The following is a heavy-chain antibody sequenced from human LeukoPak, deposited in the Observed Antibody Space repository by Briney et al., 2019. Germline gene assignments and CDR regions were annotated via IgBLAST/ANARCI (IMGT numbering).Heavy chain of an antibody. CDR1: GGSFSGYY. J-gene: IGHJ4*02. V-gene: IGHV4-59*01. CDR3: AKVIVGAGFDF. CDR2: VYYSGRT. Sequence: PSETLSLTCAVYGGSFSGYYWSWIRQPPGKGLEWIGYVYYSGRTNYNPSLKSRVTISVDTSKNQFSLKLSSVTAADTAVYYCAKVIVGAGFDFWGQGALVTVSS. D-gene: IGHD1-26*01.